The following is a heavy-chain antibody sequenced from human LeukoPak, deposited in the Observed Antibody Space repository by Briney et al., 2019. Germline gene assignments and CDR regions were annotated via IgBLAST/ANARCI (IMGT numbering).Heavy chain of an antibody. D-gene: IGHD6-13*01. CDR2: MNPNSGNT. J-gene: IGHJ6*03. V-gene: IGHV1-8*01. CDR1: GYTFTSYD. Sequence: ASVKVSCKASGYTFTSYDINWVRQATGQGLEWMGWMNPNSGNTGYAQKFQGRVTMTRNTSISTAYMELSSLRSEDTAVYYCARVTAAAGTFSYYYYYMDVWGKGTTVTVSS. CDR3: ARVTAAAGTFSYYYYYMDV.